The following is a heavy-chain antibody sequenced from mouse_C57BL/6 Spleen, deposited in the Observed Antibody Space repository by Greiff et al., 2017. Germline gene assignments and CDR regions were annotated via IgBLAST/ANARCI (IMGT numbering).Heavy chain of an antibody. CDR1: GYAFSSSW. CDR2: IYPGDGDT. CDR3: ASYSNYGGYFDY. J-gene: IGHJ2*01. D-gene: IGHD2-5*01. V-gene: IGHV1-82*01. Sequence: QVQLQQSGPELVKPGASVKISCKASGYAFSSSWMNWVKQRPGKGLEWIGRIYPGDGDTNYNGKFKGKATLTADKSSSTAYMQLSILTSEDSAVYFCASYSNYGGYFDYWGQGTTLTVSS.